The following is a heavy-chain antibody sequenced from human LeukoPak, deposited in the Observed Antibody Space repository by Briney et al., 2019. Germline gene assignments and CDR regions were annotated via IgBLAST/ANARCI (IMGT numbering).Heavy chain of an antibody. V-gene: IGHV3-33*01. CDR2: IWYDGSNK. CDR3: AGVRYTAMGPGDY. Sequence: PGGSLRLSCAASGFTFSSYGMHWVRQAPGKGLEWVAVIWYDGSNKYYADSVKGRFTISRDNSKNTLYLQMNSLRAEDTAVYYCAGVRYTAMGPGDYWGQGTLVTVSS. J-gene: IGHJ4*02. CDR1: GFTFSSYG. D-gene: IGHD5-18*01.